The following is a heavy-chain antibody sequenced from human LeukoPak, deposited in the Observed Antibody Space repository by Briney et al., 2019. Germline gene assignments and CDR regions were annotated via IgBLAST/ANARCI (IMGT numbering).Heavy chain of an antibody. CDR2: ISYDGSNK. Sequence: GGSLRLSCAASGFTFSSYAMHWVRQAPGKGLEWVAVISYDGSNKYYADSVKGRFTISRDNSKNTLYLQMNSLRAEDTAVYYCARAPGLYAEIWFGTYGMDVWGQGTTVTVSS. V-gene: IGHV3-30-3*01. D-gene: IGHD3-10*01. CDR1: GFTFSSYA. CDR3: ARAPGLYAEIWFGTYGMDV. J-gene: IGHJ6*02.